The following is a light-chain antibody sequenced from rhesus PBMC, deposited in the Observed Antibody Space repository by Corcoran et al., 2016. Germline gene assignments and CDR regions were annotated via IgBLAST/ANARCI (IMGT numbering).Light chain of an antibody. V-gene: IGLV2-23*02. CDR1: SNDVGGYDH. Sequence: QAAMTQPPSVSGSPGQSVTISCTGTSNDVGGYDHVSWYQQHPGTAPKLMIYEVSKRPSGVSDRFSGTKSGNTASLTISGLQAEDEADYYCSSYAGSNTFIFGAGTRLTVL. J-gene: IGLJ1*01. CDR2: EVS. CDR3: SSYAGSNTFI.